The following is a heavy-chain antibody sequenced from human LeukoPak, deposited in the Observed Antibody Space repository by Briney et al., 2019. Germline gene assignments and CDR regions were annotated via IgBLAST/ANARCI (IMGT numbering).Heavy chain of an antibody. CDR3: ARAVAGTGNWFDP. D-gene: IGHD6-19*01. Sequence: SETLSLTCTVSGGSISSGSYYWSWIRQPAGKGLEWIGRIYTSGSTNYNPSLKSRVTISVDTSKNQFSLKLSSVTAADTAVYYCARAVAGTGNWFDPWGQGTLVTVSS. V-gene: IGHV4-61*02. CDR2: IYTSGST. J-gene: IGHJ5*02. CDR1: GGSISSGSYY.